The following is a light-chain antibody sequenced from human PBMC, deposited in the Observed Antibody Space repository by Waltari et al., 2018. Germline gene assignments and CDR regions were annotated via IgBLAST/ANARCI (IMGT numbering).Light chain of an antibody. CDR1: QSLVHSDGNTY. Sequence: DVVMTQSPLSLPVTLGQPASISCKSSQSLVHSDGNTYLMWFQQRQGQSPRRLIYKVSTRESGVPDRFSGSGSGTDFTLKISRVEAEDVGVYYCMQGTHWPYTFGQGTKLDIK. CDR3: MQGTHWPYT. J-gene: IGKJ2*01. CDR2: KVS. V-gene: IGKV2-30*02.